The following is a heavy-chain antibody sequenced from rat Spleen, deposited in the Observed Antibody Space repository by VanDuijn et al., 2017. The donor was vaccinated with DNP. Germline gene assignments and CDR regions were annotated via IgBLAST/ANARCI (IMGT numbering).Heavy chain of an antibody. CDR2: IIYDGSST. Sequence: EVKLVESGGGLVQPGRSLKLSCAASGFTFTNYGMAWIRQAPKKGLEWVATIIYDGSSTYYLDSVKGRFTISRDNARSTLFLQLNSVITEDTATYFCARWVGAYWSFDFWGPGAMVTVSS. J-gene: IGHJ1*01. V-gene: IGHV5-17*01. D-gene: IGHD5-1*01. CDR3: ARWVGAYWSFDF. CDR1: GFTFTNYG.